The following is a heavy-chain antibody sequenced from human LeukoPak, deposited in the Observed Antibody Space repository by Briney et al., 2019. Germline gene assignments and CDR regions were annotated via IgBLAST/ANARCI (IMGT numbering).Heavy chain of an antibody. CDR3: ARRVQPNAGPFDS. CDR2: ISGDGAKT. D-gene: IGHD3-10*01. J-gene: IGHJ4*02. Sequence: PGGSLRLSCAASGFTFGGCALSWVRQAPGKGLGWVAGISGDGAKTYYADSVKARFTISRDNSKNTLFLQMDRLRAEDTAVYYCARRVQPNAGPFDSWGQGTLASVS. CDR1: GFTFGGCA. V-gene: IGHV3-23*01.